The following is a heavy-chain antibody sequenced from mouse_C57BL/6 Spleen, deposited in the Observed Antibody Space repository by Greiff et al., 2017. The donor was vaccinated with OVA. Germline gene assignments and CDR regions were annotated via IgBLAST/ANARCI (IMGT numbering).Heavy chain of an antibody. D-gene: IGHD2-4*01. V-gene: IGHV1-50*01. Sequence: QVQLQQPGAELVKPGASVKLSCKASCYTFTSYWMQWVKQRPGQGLEWIGEIDPSDSYTNYNQKFKGKATLTVDTSSSTAYMQLSSLTSEDSAVYYCARKAIYYDYENEDYWGQGTSVTVSS. J-gene: IGHJ4*01. CDR3: ARKAIYYDYENEDY. CDR2: IDPSDSYT. CDR1: CYTFTSYW.